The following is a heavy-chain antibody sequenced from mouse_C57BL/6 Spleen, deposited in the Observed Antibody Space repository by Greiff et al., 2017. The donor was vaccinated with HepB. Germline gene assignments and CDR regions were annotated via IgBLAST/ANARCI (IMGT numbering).Heavy chain of an antibody. D-gene: IGHD1-1*01. CDR1: GYTFTDYN. J-gene: IGHJ1*03. V-gene: IGHV1-18*01. CDR3: AREKITTVVAHWYFDV. Sequence: VQLQQSGPELVKPGASVKIPCKASGYTFTDYNMDWVKQSHGKSLEWIGDINPNNGGTIYNQKFKGKATLTVDKSSSTAYMELRSLTSEDTAVYYCAREKITTVVAHWYFDVWGTGTTVTVSS. CDR2: INPNNGGT.